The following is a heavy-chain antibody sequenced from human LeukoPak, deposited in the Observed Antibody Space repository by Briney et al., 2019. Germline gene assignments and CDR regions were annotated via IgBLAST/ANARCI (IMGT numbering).Heavy chain of an antibody. CDR2: INPSGGST. Sequence: ASVKVSCKASGYTFTSYYMHWVRQAPGQGLEWMGIINPSGGSTSYAQKFQGRVTMTRYTSTSTVYMELSSLRSEDTAVYYCGSVGNYDILTGIGGGAFDIWGQGTMVTVSS. CDR1: GYTFTSYY. CDR3: GSVGNYDILTGIGGGAFDI. V-gene: IGHV1-46*01. J-gene: IGHJ3*02. D-gene: IGHD3-9*01.